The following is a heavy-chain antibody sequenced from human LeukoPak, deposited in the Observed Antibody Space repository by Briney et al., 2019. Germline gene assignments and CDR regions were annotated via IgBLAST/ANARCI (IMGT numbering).Heavy chain of an antibody. D-gene: IGHD3-22*01. J-gene: IGHJ4*02. V-gene: IGHV3-20*04. CDR3: ARDNYYDSSGYYGLGY. Sequence: GGSLRLSCSASGFTFDNYGMSWVRQAPGKGLEWVAGITWSGDRTGYADSVNGRFTISRDNAKDSLYLQMISLRTEDTALYFCARDNYYDSSGYYGLGYWGQGTLVTVSS. CDR2: ITWSGDRT. CDR1: GFTFDNYG.